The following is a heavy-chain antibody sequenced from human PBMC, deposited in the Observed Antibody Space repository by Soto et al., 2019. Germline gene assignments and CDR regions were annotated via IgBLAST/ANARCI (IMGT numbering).Heavy chain of an antibody. D-gene: IGHD5-18*01. Sequence: SETLSLTCTVSGDSVTSDSYFWSRIRQPPGKGLEWIGNSYYSGYYSGSTNHNPSLKSRVTVSVDTSKNQFSLKLRSVTTADTAVYYCAREVDTDVGGLGCYDAFDIWGPGTKVTVSS. CDR1: GDSVTSDSYF. J-gene: IGHJ3*02. CDR3: AREVDTDVGGLGCYDAFDI. CDR2: SYYSGYYSGST. V-gene: IGHV4-61*01.